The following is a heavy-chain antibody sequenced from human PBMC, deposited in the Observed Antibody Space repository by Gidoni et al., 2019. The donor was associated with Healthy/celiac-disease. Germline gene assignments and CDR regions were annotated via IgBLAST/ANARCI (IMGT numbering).Heavy chain of an antibody. CDR3: ARARVDFCSGYHIDY. CDR1: GYTFTSYA. CDR2: INAGNGNP. Sequence: QVQLVQSGAEVKKPGASVKVSCKASGYTFTSYAMHWVRQAPGQRLEWMGWINAGNGNPKYSHKFQGSITITRDTSSSTAYMELSSLRSEYTAVYYCARARVDFCSGYHIDYWGQGTLVTVSS. V-gene: IGHV1-3*01. D-gene: IGHD3-3*01. J-gene: IGHJ4*02.